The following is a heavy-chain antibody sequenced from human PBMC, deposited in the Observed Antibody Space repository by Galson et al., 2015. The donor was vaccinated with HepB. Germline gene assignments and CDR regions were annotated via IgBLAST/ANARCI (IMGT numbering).Heavy chain of an antibody. CDR2: IKSKTDGGTT. V-gene: IGHV3-15*01. CDR3: TTDLRYSSSWAMDV. CDR1: GFTFSNAW. J-gene: IGHJ6*04. D-gene: IGHD6-13*01. Sequence: SLRLSCAASGFTFSNAWMSWVRQAPGKGLEWVGRIKSKTDGGTTDYAAPVKGRFTISRDDSKNTLYLQMNSLKTEDTAVYYCTTDLRYSSSWAMDVWGKGTTVTVSS.